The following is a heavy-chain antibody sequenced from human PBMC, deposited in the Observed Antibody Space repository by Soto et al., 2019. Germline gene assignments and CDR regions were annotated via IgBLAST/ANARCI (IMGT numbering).Heavy chain of an antibody. CDR2: IYYSGST. CDR3: ARQYYGGIFDY. D-gene: IGHD4-17*01. CDR1: GGCISSYY. J-gene: IGHJ4*02. Sequence: PSETLSLTCTVSGGCISSYYWSWIRQPPGKGLEWIGYIYYSGSTNYNPSLKSRVTISVDTSKNQFSLKLSSVTAADTAVYYCARQYYGGIFDYWGQGALVTVSS. V-gene: IGHV4-59*08.